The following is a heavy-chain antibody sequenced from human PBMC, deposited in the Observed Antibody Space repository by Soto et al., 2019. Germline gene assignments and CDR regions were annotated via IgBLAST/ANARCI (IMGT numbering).Heavy chain of an antibody. CDR3: ARSRKYQLLSHYYMDV. CDR2: ISSSSSTI. Sequence: EVQLVESGGGLVQPGGSLRLSCAASGFTFSSYSMNWVRQAPGKGLEWVSYISSSSSTIYYADSVKGRFTISRDNAKNSLYLQMNSLRAEDTAVYYCARSRKYQLLSHYYMDVWGKGTTVTVSS. J-gene: IGHJ6*03. CDR1: GFTFSSYS. V-gene: IGHV3-48*01. D-gene: IGHD2-2*01.